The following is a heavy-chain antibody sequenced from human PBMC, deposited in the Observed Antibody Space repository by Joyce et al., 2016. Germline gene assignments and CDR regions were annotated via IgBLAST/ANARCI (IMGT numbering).Heavy chain of an antibody. J-gene: IGHJ2*01. CDR2: LSYDGSKE. V-gene: IGHV3-30*04. D-gene: IGHD5-12*01. Sequence: QVQLVESGGGVVQPGRSLRLSCAASGFTFSIHAMHWVRQAPGKGLEWVAVLSYDGSKENYADSVKGRFTISRDNSKNTLYLQMNSLRAEDTAVYYCVRGRMEWLRSYWYLDLWGRGTLVTVSS. CDR3: VRGRMEWLRSYWYLDL. CDR1: GFTFSIHA.